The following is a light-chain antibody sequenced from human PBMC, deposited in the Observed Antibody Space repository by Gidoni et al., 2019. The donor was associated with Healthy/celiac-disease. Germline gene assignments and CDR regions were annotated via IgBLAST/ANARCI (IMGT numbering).Light chain of an antibody. CDR1: QSVSSN. CDR2: GGS. CDR3: QQYNNWLPYT. J-gene: IGKJ2*01. Sequence: EIVMTQSPATLSVSPGERATLSCRASQSVSSNLTCYQQEPGQAPRLLIYGGSTRATGIPARFSGSGAGTEFTRTISSLQSEDFAVYYCQQYNNWLPYTFGQGTKLEIK. V-gene: IGKV3-15*01.